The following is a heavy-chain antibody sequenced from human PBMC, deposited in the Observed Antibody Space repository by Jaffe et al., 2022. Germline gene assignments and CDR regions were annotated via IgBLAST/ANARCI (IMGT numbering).Heavy chain of an antibody. D-gene: IGHD1-26*01. CDR3: ARDGSIVGADDAFDI. V-gene: IGHV1-2*02. Sequence: QVQLVQSGAEVKKPGASVKVSCKASGYTFTGYYMHWVRQAPGQGLEWMGWINPNSGGTNYAQKFQGRVTMTRDTSISTAYMELSRLRSDDTAVYYCARDGSIVGADDAFDIWGQGTMVTVSS. J-gene: IGHJ3*02. CDR2: INPNSGGT. CDR1: GYTFTGYY.